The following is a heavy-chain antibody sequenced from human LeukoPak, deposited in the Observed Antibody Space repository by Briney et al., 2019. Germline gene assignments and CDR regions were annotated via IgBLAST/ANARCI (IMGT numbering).Heavy chain of an antibody. J-gene: IGHJ4*02. D-gene: IGHD3-9*01. CDR1: GYTFTSYY. Sequence: ASVKVSCKASGYTFTSYYMHWVRQAPGQGLEWMGIINPSGGSTSYAQKFQGRVTMTRDTSTSTAYMELSSLRSEDTAVYYCARSYYDILTGYHDYYFDYWGQGTLVTVSS. V-gene: IGHV1-46*01. CDR3: ARSYYDILTGYHDYYFDY. CDR2: INPSGGST.